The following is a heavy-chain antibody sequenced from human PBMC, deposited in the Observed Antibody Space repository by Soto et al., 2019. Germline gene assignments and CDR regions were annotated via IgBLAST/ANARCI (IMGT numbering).Heavy chain of an antibody. V-gene: IGHV1-69*13. D-gene: IGHD3-3*01. CDR3: ARTNYDFWSGYQVPHDY. CDR1: GVTFSGYA. CDR2: IIPIFGTA. Sequence: VKVPCKASGVTFSGYAISWVRQAPGQGLEWMGGIIPIFGTANYAQKFQGRVTITADESTSTAYMELSSLRSEDTAVYYCARTNYDFWSGYQVPHDYWGQGTLVTVPS. J-gene: IGHJ4*02.